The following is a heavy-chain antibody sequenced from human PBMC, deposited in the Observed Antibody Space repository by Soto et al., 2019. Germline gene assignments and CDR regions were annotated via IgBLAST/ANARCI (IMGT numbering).Heavy chain of an antibody. V-gene: IGHV1-3*01. CDR2: INANNGNT. J-gene: IGHJ4*02. D-gene: IGHD1-1*01. Sequence: GSVKVSCKSSGYTFNSYAMRWVRQATGQRLEWMGCINANNGNTKYAQKFQGRVTITRDTSASTAYMELSSLRSEDTSVYYCARDFQRSQTFDYWGQGTLVTVSS. CDR1: GYTFNSYA. CDR3: ARDFQRSQTFDY.